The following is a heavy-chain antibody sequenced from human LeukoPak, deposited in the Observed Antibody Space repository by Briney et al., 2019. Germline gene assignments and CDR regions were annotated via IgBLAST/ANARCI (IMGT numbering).Heavy chain of an antibody. D-gene: IGHD3-22*01. CDR3: ARDGSYDSSGYYYA. Sequence: PGGSLRVFCAASGFTFSSYSMNWVRQAPGKGLEWVSSISSSSSYIYYADSVKGRFTISRDNAKNSLYLQMNSLRAEDTAVYYCARDGSYDSSGYYYAWGQGTLVTVSS. CDR2: ISSSSSYI. V-gene: IGHV3-21*01. J-gene: IGHJ5*02. CDR1: GFTFSSYS.